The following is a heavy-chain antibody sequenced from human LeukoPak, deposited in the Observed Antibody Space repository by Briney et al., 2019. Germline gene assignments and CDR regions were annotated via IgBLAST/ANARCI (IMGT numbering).Heavy chain of an antibody. CDR1: GFTFSSYW. CDR2: INSDGSST. Sequence: PGGSLRFSCAASGFTFSSYWMHWVRHAPGKGLVWVSRINSDGSSTSYADSVKGRFTISRDNAKNTLYLQMNSLRAEDTAVYYCARMIVGADYFDYWGQGTLVTVSS. V-gene: IGHV3-74*01. CDR3: ARMIVGADYFDY. J-gene: IGHJ4*02. D-gene: IGHD1-26*01.